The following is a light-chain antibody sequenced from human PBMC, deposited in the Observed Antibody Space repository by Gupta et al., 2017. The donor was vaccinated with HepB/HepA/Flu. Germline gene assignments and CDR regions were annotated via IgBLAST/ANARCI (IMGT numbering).Light chain of an antibody. V-gene: IGLV3-1*01. CDR1: KLGDKY. J-gene: IGLJ3*02. Sequence: SYDVTQPPSVSVSPGQTASITCSGDKLGDKYSFWYHQKPGQSPIMVIYQNTKRPAGIPERFSGSNSVNTATLTISVTQDMDEADYYCQTWDSSTVVFGGGTKLTVL. CDR2: QNT. CDR3: QTWDSSTVV.